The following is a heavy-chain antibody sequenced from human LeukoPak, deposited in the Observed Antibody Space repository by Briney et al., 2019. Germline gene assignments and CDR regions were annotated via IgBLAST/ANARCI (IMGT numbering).Heavy chain of an antibody. Sequence: GGSLRLSCAASGFTFSSYAMSWVRQAPGKGLEWVSAISGSGGSTYYADSVKGRFTISRDNSKNTLYLQMNSLRAEDTAVYYCAKERGYCSSTSCPMGFDYWGQGTLVTVSS. J-gene: IGHJ4*02. CDR1: GFTFSSYA. CDR2: ISGSGGST. D-gene: IGHD2-2*01. V-gene: IGHV3-23*01. CDR3: AKERGYCSSTSCPMGFDY.